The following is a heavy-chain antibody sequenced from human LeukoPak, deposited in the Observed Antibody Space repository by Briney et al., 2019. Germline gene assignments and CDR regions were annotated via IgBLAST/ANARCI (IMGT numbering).Heavy chain of an antibody. CDR3: ASLGGEGTKDS. D-gene: IGHD2-21*01. V-gene: IGHV6-1*01. CDR2: TYYRSKWYN. CDR1: GASVSSKSAA. J-gene: IGHJ4*02. Sequence: SQTLSLTCAISGASVSSKSAAWNWIRPSPSSGLEWLGRTYYRSKWYNDYAVSVKGRITINPDTSKNQFSLQLNSVTPEDTAVYYCASLGGEGTKDSWGQGTLVTVSS.